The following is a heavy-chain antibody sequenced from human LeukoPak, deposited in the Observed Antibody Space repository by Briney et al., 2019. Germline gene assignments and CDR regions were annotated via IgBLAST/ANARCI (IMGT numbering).Heavy chain of an antibody. V-gene: IGHV4-59*02. CDR2: THYSGST. CDR3: ARGHYGLEV. J-gene: IGHJ6*04. Sequence: SETLSLTCTVSGASVNSYYWSWIRQPPGKGLEWLGYTHYSGSTSYNPSLKSRVTISIDTSKNQFSLKLTSVTAADTAVFYCARGHYGLEVWGKGTTVTVSS. CDR1: GASVNSYY.